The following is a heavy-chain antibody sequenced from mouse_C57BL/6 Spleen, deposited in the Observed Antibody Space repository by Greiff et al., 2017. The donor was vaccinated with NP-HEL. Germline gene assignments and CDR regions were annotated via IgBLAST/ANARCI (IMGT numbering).Heavy chain of an antibody. CDR3: ARSHLLGY. D-gene: IGHD4-1*01. J-gene: IGHJ4*01. V-gene: IGHV1-82*01. CDR2: IYPGDGDT. CDR1: GYAFSSSW. Sequence: VQLQQSGPELVKPGASVKISCKASGYAFSSSWMNWVKQRPGKGLEWIGRIYPGDGDTNYNGKFKGKATLTADKSSSTAYMQLSSLTSEDSAVYFCARSHLLGYWGQGTSVTVSS.